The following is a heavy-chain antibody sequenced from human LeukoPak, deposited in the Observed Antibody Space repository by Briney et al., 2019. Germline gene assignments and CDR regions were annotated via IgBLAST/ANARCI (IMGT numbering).Heavy chain of an antibody. CDR3: AKAHHGDYFFYFDY. CDR2: ISGSGRST. Sequence: GGSLRLSCAASGFTFSSYAMSWVRQAPGKGLEWVSAISGSGRSTYYADPVKGRFTISRDNSKNTLYLQMNSLRAEDTAVYYCAKAHHGDYFFYFDYWGQGTLVTVSS. J-gene: IGHJ4*02. D-gene: IGHD4-17*01. V-gene: IGHV3-23*01. CDR1: GFTFSSYA.